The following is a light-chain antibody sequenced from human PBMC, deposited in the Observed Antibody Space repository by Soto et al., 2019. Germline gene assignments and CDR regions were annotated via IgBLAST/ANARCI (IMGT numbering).Light chain of an antibody. V-gene: IGLV2-14*01. J-gene: IGLJ3*02. CDR2: EVT. Sequence: QSVLTQPASVSGSPGQSIIISCTGASSDVGDYNYVSWYQEHPGQVPKLIIFEVTTRPSGVSDRFSGSRSGNTASLTISGLQAEDEADYYCLSHTGSRTLFGGGTKLTVL. CDR3: LSHTGSRTL. CDR1: SSDVGDYNY.